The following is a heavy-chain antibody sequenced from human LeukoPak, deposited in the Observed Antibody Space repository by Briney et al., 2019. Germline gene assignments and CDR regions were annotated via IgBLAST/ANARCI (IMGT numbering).Heavy chain of an antibody. CDR3: ARAGYSSSWYSRYFDL. Sequence: PGGSLRLSCAASGFTFSSYDMHWVRHATGKGLEWVSGIGTAGEIYYPGSVKGRFTISRENAKNSLYLQMNSLRAGDTAVYYCARAGYSSSWYSRYFDLWGRGTLVTVSS. CDR2: IGTAGEI. CDR1: GFTFSSYD. D-gene: IGHD6-13*01. V-gene: IGHV3-13*01. J-gene: IGHJ2*01.